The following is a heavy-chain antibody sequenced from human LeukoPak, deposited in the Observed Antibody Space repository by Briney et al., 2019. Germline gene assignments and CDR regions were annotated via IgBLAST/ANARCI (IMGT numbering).Heavy chain of an antibody. CDR3: ARDGGRLGYCSGGSCYNWFDP. J-gene: IGHJ5*02. CDR2: IIPIFGTA. Sequence: ASVKVPCKASGGTFSSYAISWVRQAPGQGLEWMGGIIPIFGTANYAQKFQGRVTITADESTSTAYMELSSLRSEDTAVYYCARDGGRLGYCSGGSCYNWFDPWGQGTLVTVSS. D-gene: IGHD2-15*01. V-gene: IGHV1-69*13. CDR1: GGTFSSYA.